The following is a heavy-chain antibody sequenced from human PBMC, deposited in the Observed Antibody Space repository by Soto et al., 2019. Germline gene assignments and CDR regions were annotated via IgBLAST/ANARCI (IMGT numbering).Heavy chain of an antibody. CDR2: ISTAGST. CDR3: VRDLSYDSSG. V-gene: IGHV3-53*02. Sequence: DVQLVETGGGLIQPGGSLRLSCAASGFTVSSTYMSWVRQAPGKGLQWVSTISTAGSTYHADSVEGRFSISRDNSKNTLSLQMNSLRAEDTAVYYCVRDLSYDSSGWGQGTLVTVSS. J-gene: IGHJ4*02. D-gene: IGHD3-22*01. CDR1: GFTVSSTY.